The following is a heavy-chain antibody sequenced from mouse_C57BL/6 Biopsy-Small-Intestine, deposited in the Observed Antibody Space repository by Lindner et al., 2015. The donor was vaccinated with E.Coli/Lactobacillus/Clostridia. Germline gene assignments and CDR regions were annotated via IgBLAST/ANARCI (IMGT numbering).Heavy chain of an antibody. CDR2: IYPRSGNT. J-gene: IGHJ1*03. V-gene: IGHV1-81*01. D-gene: IGHD1-1*01. Sequence: VQLQESGAELARPGASVKLSCKASGYTFTSYGISWVKQRTGQGLEWIGEIYPRSGNTYYNEKFKGKATLTADKSSSTAYMELRSLTSEDSAVYYCARRYGSSYRYFDVWGTGTTVTVSS. CDR1: GYTFTSYG. CDR3: ARRYGSSYRYFDV.